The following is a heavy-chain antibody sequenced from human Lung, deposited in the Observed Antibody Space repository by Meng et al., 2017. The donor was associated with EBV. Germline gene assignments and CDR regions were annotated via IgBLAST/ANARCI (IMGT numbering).Heavy chain of an antibody. CDR3: ARSPLDGYNYHFDY. CDR2: INPSGGST. V-gene: IGHV1-46*01. J-gene: IGHJ4*02. CDR1: GYTFTSYY. D-gene: IGHD5-24*01. Sequence: QVQLVQSGAEVKKPGASMKVSCXASGYTFTSYYIHWVRQAPGQGLEWMGVINPSGGSTTYSQKFQGRLTMTRDTSTSAVYMELSSLRSEDTAIYYCARSPLDGYNYHFDYWGQGTRVTVSS.